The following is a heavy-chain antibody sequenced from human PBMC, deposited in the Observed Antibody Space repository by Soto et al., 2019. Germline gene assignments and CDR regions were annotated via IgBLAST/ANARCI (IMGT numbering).Heavy chain of an antibody. D-gene: IGHD3-9*01. CDR3: ARDMRNDLSGDAFDI. CDR1: GFTFSSYW. V-gene: IGHV3-7*01. CDR2: IKQDGSEK. Sequence: GGSLRLSCAASGFTFSSYWMSWVRQAPGKGLEWVANIKQDGSEKYYVDSVKGRFTISRDNAKNSLYLQMNSLRAEDTAVYYCARDMRNDLSGDAFDIWGQGTMVTVSS. J-gene: IGHJ3*02.